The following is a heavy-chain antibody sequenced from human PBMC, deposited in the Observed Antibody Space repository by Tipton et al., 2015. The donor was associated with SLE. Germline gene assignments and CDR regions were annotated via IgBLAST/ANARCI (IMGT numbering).Heavy chain of an antibody. CDR1: GGSFSGYY. V-gene: IGHV4-34*09. CDR2: IYYSGST. D-gene: IGHD5-12*01. CDR3: ATVIGGYSGYDNDY. J-gene: IGHJ4*02. Sequence: TLSLTCAVYGGSFSGYYWSWIRQPPGKGLEWIGSIYYSGSTNYNPSLKSRVTISVDTSKNQFSLKLSSVTAADTAVYYCATVIGGYSGYDNDYWGQGTLVTVSS.